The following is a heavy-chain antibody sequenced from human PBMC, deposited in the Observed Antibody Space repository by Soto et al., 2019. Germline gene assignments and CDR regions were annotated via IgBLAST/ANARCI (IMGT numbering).Heavy chain of an antibody. CDR2: INAGNGNT. Sequence: GAXVKVSCKASGYTFTSYAMHWVRQAPGQSLEWMGWINAGNGNTKYSQKFQGRVTITRDTSASTAYMELSSLRSEDTAVYYCAREEAAMGYYYYYGMDVWGQGTTVTVSS. J-gene: IGHJ6*02. CDR3: AREEAAMGYYYYYGMDV. V-gene: IGHV1-3*01. D-gene: IGHD5-18*01. CDR1: GYTFTSYA.